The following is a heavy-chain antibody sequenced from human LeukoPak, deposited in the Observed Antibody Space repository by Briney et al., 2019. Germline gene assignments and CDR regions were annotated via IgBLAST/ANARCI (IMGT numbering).Heavy chain of an antibody. J-gene: IGHJ4*02. CDR1: GYNFATHW. CDR2: IFPGDSDT. V-gene: IGHV5-51*01. Sequence: GESLKISCKGFGYNFATHWIGWVRQMPGKGLEWMGIIFPGDSDTRYSPSFEGQVTISADKYISNAYLQWSSLKASDTAMYYCVRLVHIAAPYSDYWGRGTLVTVSS. D-gene: IGHD6-6*01. CDR3: VRLVHIAAPYSDY.